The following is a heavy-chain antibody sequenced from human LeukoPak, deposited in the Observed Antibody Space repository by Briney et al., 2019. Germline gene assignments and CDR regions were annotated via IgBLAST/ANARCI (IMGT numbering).Heavy chain of an antibody. J-gene: IGHJ5*02. Sequence: SETLSLTCAVYGGSFSSYYWSWIRQPPGKGLEWIAYIYNSEYTNYNPSLKSRASISVDKSKNLCSLRLSSVTAADTAVYYCARHAIYSGGYSYWFDPWGLGTLVTVSS. CDR2: IYNSEYT. D-gene: IGHD1-26*01. CDR1: GGSFSSYY. V-gene: IGHV4-59*08. CDR3: ARHAIYSGGYSYWFDP.